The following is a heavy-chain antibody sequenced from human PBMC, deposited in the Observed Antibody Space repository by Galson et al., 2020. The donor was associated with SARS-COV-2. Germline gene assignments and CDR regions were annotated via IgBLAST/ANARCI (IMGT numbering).Heavy chain of an antibody. J-gene: IGHJ4*02. CDR1: GFGFSYYW. CDR3: ARVDCSGGSCYPGNY. Sequence: GGSLRLSCEASGFGFSYYWMSWVRQAPGRGLEWVANIKHDGSEKYSVDSVKGRFTISRDNPKNSLYLQMNNLRVEDTAVYHCARVDCSGGSCYPGNYWGQGTLVTVSS. V-gene: IGHV3-7*03. D-gene: IGHD2-15*01. CDR2: IKHDGSEK.